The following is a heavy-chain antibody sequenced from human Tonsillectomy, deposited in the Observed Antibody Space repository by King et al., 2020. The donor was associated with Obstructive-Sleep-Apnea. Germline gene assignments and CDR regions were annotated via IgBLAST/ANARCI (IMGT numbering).Heavy chain of an antibody. J-gene: IGHJ3*02. V-gene: IGHV4-39*07. Sequence: LQLQESGPGLVKPSETLSLTCTVSGGSISSSSYYWGWIRQPPGKGLEWIGSIYYSGSTYYNPSLKSRVTISVDTSKNQFSLKLSSVTAADTAVYYCAYDSSGYYYVGAFDIWGQGTMVTVSS. CDR2: IYYSGST. CDR1: GGSISSSSYY. CDR3: AYDSSGYYYVGAFDI. D-gene: IGHD3-22*01.